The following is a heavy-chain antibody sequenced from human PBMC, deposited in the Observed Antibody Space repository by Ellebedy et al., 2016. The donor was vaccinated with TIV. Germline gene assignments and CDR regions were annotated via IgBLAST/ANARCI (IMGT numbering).Heavy chain of an antibody. J-gene: IGHJ4*02. Sequence: SETLSLXCAVYGGSFSGYYWSWIRQPPGKGLEWIGEINHSGSTNYNPSLKSRVTISVDTSKNQFSLKLSSVTAADTAVYYCAKAGYSGYLDYWGQGTLVTVSS. CDR1: GGSFSGYY. CDR2: INHSGST. D-gene: IGHD1-26*01. V-gene: IGHV4-34*01. CDR3: AKAGYSGYLDY.